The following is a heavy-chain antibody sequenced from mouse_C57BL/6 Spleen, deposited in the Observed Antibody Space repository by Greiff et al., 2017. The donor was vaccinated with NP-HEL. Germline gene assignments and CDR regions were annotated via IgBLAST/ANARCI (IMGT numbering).Heavy chain of an antibody. V-gene: IGHV1-66*01. CDR2: IYPGSGNT. D-gene: IGHD4-1*02. Sequence: VQLQQSGPELVKPGASVKISCKASGYSFTSYYIHWVKQRPGQGLEWIGWIYPGSGNTKYNEKFKGKATLTADTSSSTAYMQLSSLTSEDSAVYYCARRQLGQAMDYWGQGTSVTVSS. J-gene: IGHJ4*01. CDR1: GYSFTSYY. CDR3: ARRQLGQAMDY.